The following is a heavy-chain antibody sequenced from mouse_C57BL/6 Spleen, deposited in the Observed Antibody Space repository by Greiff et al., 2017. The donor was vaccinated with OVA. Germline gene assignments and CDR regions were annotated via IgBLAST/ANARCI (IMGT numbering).Heavy chain of an antibody. CDR2: INYDGSST. D-gene: IGHD1-1*01. CDR3: ARERYYGSSYDWYFDV. Sequence: EVQVVESEGGLVQPGRSMKLSCTASGFTFSDYYMAWVRQVPEKGLEWVANINYDGSSTYYLDSLKSRFIISRDNAKNILYLQMSSLKSEDTATYYCARERYYGSSYDWYFDVWGTGTTVTVSS. CDR1: GFTFSDYY. J-gene: IGHJ1*03. V-gene: IGHV5-16*01.